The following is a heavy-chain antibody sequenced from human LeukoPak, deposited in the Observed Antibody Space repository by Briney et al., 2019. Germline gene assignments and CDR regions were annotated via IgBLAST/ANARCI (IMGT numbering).Heavy chain of an antibody. V-gene: IGHV4-39*07. Sequence: SETLSLTCTVSGGSISSYYWGWIRQPPGKGLEWIGNIYYSGNAYHNPSLKSRVTISLDKSKNQFSLKLTSVTAADTAVYYCARYRGGSGYHFDYWGQGTLVTVSS. J-gene: IGHJ4*02. CDR3: ARYRGGSGYHFDY. D-gene: IGHD5-12*01. CDR1: GGSISSYY. CDR2: IYYSGNA.